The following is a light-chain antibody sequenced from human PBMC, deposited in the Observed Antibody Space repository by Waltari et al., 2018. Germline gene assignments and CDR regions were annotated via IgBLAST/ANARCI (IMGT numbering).Light chain of an antibody. CDR1: QSVLYSSDNKNY. Sequence: DIMMTQSPDSLAVSLGERATLNCKSSQSVLYSSDNKNYLAWYQQKPGQPPKALIYWASTRESGVPDRFSGSGSGTDFTLTISSLQAEDVAVYYCQQYYTIPRTFGQGTKLEIK. V-gene: IGKV4-1*01. CDR3: QQYYTIPRT. J-gene: IGKJ2*01. CDR2: WAS.